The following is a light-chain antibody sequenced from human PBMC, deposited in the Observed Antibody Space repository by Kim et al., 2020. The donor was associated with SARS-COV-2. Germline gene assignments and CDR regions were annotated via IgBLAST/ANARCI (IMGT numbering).Light chain of an antibody. J-gene: IGKJ1*01. CDR3: QQYDNWKS. V-gene: IGKV3-15*01. Sequence: SVSPGERATLSCRASQSVRSNLAWYQQTPGQPPRLLIHDASTRATGIPARFSGSGSGTEFTLTISSLQSEDFAIYYCQQYDNWKSFGQGTKVDIK. CDR2: DAS. CDR1: QSVRSN.